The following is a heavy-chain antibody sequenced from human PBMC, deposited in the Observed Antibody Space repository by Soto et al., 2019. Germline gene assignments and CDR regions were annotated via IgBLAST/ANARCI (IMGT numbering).Heavy chain of an antibody. V-gene: IGHV3-23*01. CDR3: ARIGVLGYCSGGSCYWEGNWFDP. D-gene: IGHD2-15*01. J-gene: IGHJ5*02. CDR1: GLTFSSYA. CDR2: ISGSGGST. Sequence: LRLSCAASGLTFSSYAMSWVRQAPGKGLEWVSAISGSGGSTYYADSVKGRFTISRDNSKNTLYLQMNSLRAEDTAVYYCARIGVLGYCSGGSCYWEGNWFDPWGQGTLVTVSS.